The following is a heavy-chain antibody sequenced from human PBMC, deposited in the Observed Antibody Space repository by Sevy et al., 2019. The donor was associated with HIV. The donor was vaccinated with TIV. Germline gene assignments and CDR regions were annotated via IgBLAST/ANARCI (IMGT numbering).Heavy chain of an antibody. D-gene: IGHD3-16*01. Sequence: ASVKVSCKASGYTFTSYDINWVRQATGQGLEWMGWMNPNSGNTGYAQKFQGRVTMTRNTSISTAYMERSSLRSEDTAGYYCARSGGSRSWFDPWGQGTLVTVSS. CDR3: ARSGGSRSWFDP. CDR2: MNPNSGNT. J-gene: IGHJ5*02. V-gene: IGHV1-8*01. CDR1: GYTFTSYD.